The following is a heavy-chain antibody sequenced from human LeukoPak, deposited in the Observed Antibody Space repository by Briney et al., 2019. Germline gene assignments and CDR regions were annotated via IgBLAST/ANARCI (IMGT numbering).Heavy chain of an antibody. V-gene: IGHV4-4*02. CDR3: ARKYPRDWLDVFDI. J-gene: IGHJ3*02. Sequence: PSGTLSLTCTVSGDYIRTNNWWIWVRQSPGKGLEWIGEIYQSGTTNYNPSLKSRVTISVDKSKNLFSLILNSVTAADTALYYCARKYPRDWLDVFDIWGQGTMVTVSS. CDR2: IYQSGTT. CDR1: GDYIRTNNW. D-gene: IGHD3-9*01.